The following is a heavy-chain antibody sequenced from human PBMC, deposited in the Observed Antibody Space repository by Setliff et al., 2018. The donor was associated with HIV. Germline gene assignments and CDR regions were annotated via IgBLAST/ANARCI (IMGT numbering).Heavy chain of an antibody. V-gene: IGHV4-39*01. CDR1: GASISSSSYF. CDR3: ARHYNVNYYVRKDFDY. Sequence: SETLSLTCTVSGASISSSSYFWGWIRQPPGKGLEWIGSIYYSGSTYYNPSLKSRVTISVDTSKNQFSLKLSSVTAADTAVYYCARHYNVNYYVRKDFDYWAREPWSPSPQ. CDR2: IYYSGST. D-gene: IGHD1-26*01. J-gene: IGHJ4*02.